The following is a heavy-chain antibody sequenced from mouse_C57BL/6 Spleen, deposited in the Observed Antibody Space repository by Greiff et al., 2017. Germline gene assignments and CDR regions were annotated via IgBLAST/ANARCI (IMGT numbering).Heavy chain of an antibody. Sequence: QVQLQQPGAELVRPGSSVKLSCKASGYTFTSYWMDWVKQRPGQGLEWIGNIYPSDSETHYNQKFKDKATLTVDKSSSTAYMQLSSLTSEDSAVYYCARHYGNYFDYWGQGTTLTVSS. J-gene: IGHJ2*01. V-gene: IGHV1-61*01. D-gene: IGHD2-1*01. CDR3: ARHYGNYFDY. CDR2: IYPSDSET. CDR1: GYTFTSYW.